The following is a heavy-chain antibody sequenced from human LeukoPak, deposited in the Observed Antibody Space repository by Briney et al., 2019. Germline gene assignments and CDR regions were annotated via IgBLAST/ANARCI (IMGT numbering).Heavy chain of an antibody. D-gene: IGHD5-24*01. J-gene: IGHJ6*02. CDR2: IRPDGGAE. V-gene: IGHV3-7*01. CDR3: ARELAYNYNYYYYGLDV. CDR1: GFTFSNYW. Sequence: GGSLRLSCEASGFTFSNYWMTWVRQAPGKGLEWVANIRPDGGAENYLDSVRGRFTISRDNAKNSPYLQMNSLRAEDTAAYYCARELAYNYNYYYYGLDVWGQGTTVTVSS.